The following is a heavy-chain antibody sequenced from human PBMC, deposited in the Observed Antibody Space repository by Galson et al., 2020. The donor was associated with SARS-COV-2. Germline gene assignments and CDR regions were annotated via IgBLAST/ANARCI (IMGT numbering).Heavy chain of an antibody. V-gene: IGHV3-64*01. CDR3: ARGRAAAGFPYYFDY. CDR1: GFNLSSYA. J-gene: IGHJ4*02. D-gene: IGHD6-13*01. CDR2: LSSNGGST. Sequence: GGSMRLYCAASGFNLSSYAMNSDRQAPGKGMEYVSALSSNGGSTYYANSVKGRFTISRDNSKNTLYLQMGSLGAEDMAVYYCARGRAAAGFPYYFDYWGQGTLVTVSS.